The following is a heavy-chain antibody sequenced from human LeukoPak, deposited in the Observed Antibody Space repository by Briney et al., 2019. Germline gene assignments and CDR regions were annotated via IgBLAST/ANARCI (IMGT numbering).Heavy chain of an antibody. CDR2: INHSGST. V-gene: IGHV4-34*01. Sequence: SETLSLTCAVYGGSFSGYYWSWIRQPPGKGLEWIGEINHSGSTNYNPSLKSRVTISVDTSKNQFSLKLSSVTAADTAVYYCARGTLVGYSSSSGPRHFDYWDQGTLVTVSS. CDR1: GGSFSGYY. D-gene: IGHD6-6*01. J-gene: IGHJ4*02. CDR3: ARGTLVGYSSSSGPRHFDY.